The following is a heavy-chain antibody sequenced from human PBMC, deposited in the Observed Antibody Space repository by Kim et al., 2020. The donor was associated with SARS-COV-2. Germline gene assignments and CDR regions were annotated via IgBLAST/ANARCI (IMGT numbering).Heavy chain of an antibody. CDR1: GFRFSDYT. Sequence: GGSLRLSCAASGFRFSDYTLNWVRQAPGKGLEWVSTIDDSESTHYADSVAGRFTISRDNSKNTVYLLLSSLRAEDTATYHCATRLREHFDYWGQGALVTVCS. D-gene: IGHD3-3*01. CDR3: ATRLREHFDY. V-gene: IGHV3-23*05. J-gene: IGHJ4*02. CDR2: IDDSEST.